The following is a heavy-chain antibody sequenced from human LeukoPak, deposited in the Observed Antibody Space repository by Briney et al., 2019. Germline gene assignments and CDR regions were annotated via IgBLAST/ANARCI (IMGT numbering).Heavy chain of an antibody. J-gene: IGHJ4*02. CDR2: IKSKTDGGTT. V-gene: IGHV3-15*01. CDR1: GFTFSNAW. D-gene: IGHD3-22*01. Sequence: GGSLRLSCAASGFTFSNAWMSWVRQAPGKGLEWVGRIKSKTDGGTTDYAAPVKGRFTISRDDSKNTLYLQMNSLKTEYTAVHYCTTGWISSGYYQPNDYWGQGTLVTVSS. CDR3: TTGWISSGYYQPNDY.